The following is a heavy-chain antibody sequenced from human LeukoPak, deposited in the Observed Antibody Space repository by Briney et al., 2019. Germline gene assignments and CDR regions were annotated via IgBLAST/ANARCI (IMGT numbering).Heavy chain of an antibody. Sequence: SGGSLRLSCTASGFTFGDYAMSWFRQAPGKGLEWVGFIRSKAYGGTTEYAASVKGRFTISRDDSKSIAYLRMNSLKTEDTAVYYCTRDHGGIVATMPFGYYYYYMDVWGKGTTVAVSS. V-gene: IGHV3-49*03. J-gene: IGHJ6*03. D-gene: IGHD5-12*01. CDR1: GFTFGDYA. CDR3: TRDHGGIVATMPFGYYYYYMDV. CDR2: IRSKAYGGTT.